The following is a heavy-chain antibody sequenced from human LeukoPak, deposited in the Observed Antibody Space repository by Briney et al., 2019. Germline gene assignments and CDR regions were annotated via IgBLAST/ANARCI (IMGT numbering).Heavy chain of an antibody. Sequence: GGSLRLSCAASGLTFSSHSMNWVRQAPGKGLEWVSYISSSSSTIYYADSVKGRFTISRDNAKNSLYLQMNSLRAEDTAVYYCARDFDYYGSGSYLAWGQGTLVTVSS. CDR3: ARDFDYYGSGSYLA. CDR1: GLTFSSHS. D-gene: IGHD3-10*01. V-gene: IGHV3-48*04. J-gene: IGHJ5*02. CDR2: ISSSSSTI.